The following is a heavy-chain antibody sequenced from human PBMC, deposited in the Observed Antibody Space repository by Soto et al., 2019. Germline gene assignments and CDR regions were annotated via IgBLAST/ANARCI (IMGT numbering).Heavy chain of an antibody. D-gene: IGHD6-19*01. V-gene: IGHV3-30*18. CDR2: ISYDGSNK. CDR3: AKANSGIAVSGTTDY. J-gene: IGHJ4*02. CDR1: GFTFSSYG. Sequence: GGSLRLSCAASGFTFSSYGMHWVRQAPGKGLEWVAVISYDGSNKYYADSVKGRFTISRDNSKNTLYLQMNSLRAEDTAVYYCAKANSGIAVSGTTDYWGQGTLVTVSS.